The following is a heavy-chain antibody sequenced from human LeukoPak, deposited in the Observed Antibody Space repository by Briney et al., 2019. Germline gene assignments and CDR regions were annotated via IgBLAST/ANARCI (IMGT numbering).Heavy chain of an antibody. CDR1: GGSFSGYY. Sequence: PSETLSLTCAVYGGSFSGYYWSWIRQPPGKGLEWIGEINHSGSTNYNPSLKSRVTISLDTSKTQFSLKLSAVTAADTAVYYCARGTGDLGANSFDYWGQGTLVTVSS. J-gene: IGHJ4*02. D-gene: IGHD3-16*01. V-gene: IGHV4-34*01. CDR2: INHSGST. CDR3: ARGTGDLGANSFDY.